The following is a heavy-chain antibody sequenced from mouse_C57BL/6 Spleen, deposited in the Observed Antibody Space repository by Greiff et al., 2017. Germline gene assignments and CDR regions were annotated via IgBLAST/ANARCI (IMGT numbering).Heavy chain of an antibody. CDR3: TRAGGPAY. CDR1: GYTFTSYW. V-gene: IGHV1-5*01. CDR2: IYPGNSDT. Sequence: VQLQQSGTVLARPGASVKMSCKTSGYTFTSYWMHWVKQRPGQGLEWIGAIYPGNSDTSYNQKFQGKAKLTAVTSASTAYMELSSLTNEDSAVYYCTRAGGPAYWGQGTLVTVSA. J-gene: IGHJ3*01.